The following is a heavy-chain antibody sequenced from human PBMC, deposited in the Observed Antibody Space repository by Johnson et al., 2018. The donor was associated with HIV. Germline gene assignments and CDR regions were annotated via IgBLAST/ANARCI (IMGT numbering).Heavy chain of an antibody. D-gene: IGHD2-21*01. V-gene: IGHV3-30*04. J-gene: IGHJ3*02. CDR2: ISSDGSNK. CDR1: GFTFSSYA. Sequence: QVQLVESGGGLVQPGRSLRISCAASGFTFSSYAMHWVRQAPGKGLEWVAVISSDGSNKYYADSVKGRFTISRDNSKNTLYLQMNSLRAEDTAVYYCARARTVVIARPDAFDIWGQGTMVTVSS. CDR3: ARARTVVIARPDAFDI.